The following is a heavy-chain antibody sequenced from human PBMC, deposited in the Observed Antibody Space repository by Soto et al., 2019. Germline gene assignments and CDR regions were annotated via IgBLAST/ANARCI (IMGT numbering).Heavy chain of an antibody. J-gene: IGHJ4*02. CDR1: GFTFSSYA. D-gene: IGHD3-16*01. V-gene: IGHV3-23*01. CDR2: ISGSGVST. CDR3: AKGGFTSLDY. Sequence: GGSLRLSCAASGFTFSSYAMSWVRQAPGKGLEWVSAISGSGVSTYYADSVKGRFTISRDNSKDTLYLQMNSLRAEDTALYYCAKGGFTSLDYWGQGTLVTVSS.